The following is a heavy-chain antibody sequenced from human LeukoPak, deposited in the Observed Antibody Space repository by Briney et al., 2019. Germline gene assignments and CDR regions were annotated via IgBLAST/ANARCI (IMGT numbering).Heavy chain of an antibody. CDR1: GGSISSGRYW. V-gene: IGHV4-31*03. Sequence: SHTLSLTCTVSGGSISSGRYWRSWIRQHPGKGLEWIGYVYYSGSTYYSPSLRSRLSISVDTSKNQFSLNLRSVTAADTAVYYCARAILTASGSVWYFDLWGRGTLVTVSS. D-gene: IGHD3-3*01. CDR2: VYYSGST. CDR3: ARAILTASGSVWYFDL. J-gene: IGHJ2*01.